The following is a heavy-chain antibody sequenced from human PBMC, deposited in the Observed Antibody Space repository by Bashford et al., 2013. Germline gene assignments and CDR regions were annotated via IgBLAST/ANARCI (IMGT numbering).Heavy chain of an antibody. CDR1: GYTFTSYD. V-gene: IGHV1-8*01. CDR3: ARDLAVAGTGDYYYYGMDV. D-gene: IGHD6-19*01. J-gene: IGHJ6*02. Sequence: ASVKVSCKASGYTFTSYDINWVRQATGQGLEWMGWMNPNSGNTGYAQKFQGRVTMTRNTSISTAYMELSSLRSEDTAVYYCARDLAVAGTGDYYYYGMDVWAKGPRSPSP. CDR2: MNPNSGNT.